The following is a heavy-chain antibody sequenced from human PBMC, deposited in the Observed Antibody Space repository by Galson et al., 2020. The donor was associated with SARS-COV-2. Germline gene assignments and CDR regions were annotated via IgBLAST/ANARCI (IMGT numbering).Heavy chain of an antibody. V-gene: IGHV4-39*01. CDR2: IYYSGST. J-gene: IGHJ4*02. Sequence: SETLSLTCTVSGGSISSSSYYWGWIRQPPGKGLEWIGSIYYSGSTYYNPSLKSRVTISVDTSKNQFSLKLSSVTAADTAVYYCARFDYGDYDLPRGFDYWGQGTLVTVSS. CDR1: GGSISSSSYY. D-gene: IGHD4-17*01. CDR3: ARFDYGDYDLPRGFDY.